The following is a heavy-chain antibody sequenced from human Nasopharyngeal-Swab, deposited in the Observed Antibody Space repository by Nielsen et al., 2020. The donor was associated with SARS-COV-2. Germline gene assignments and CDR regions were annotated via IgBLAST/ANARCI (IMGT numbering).Heavy chain of an antibody. D-gene: IGHD3-10*01. J-gene: IGHJ3*02. CDR2: IGTAGDT. CDR1: GFSFSSYD. CDR3: AREGRWFGGGGAFDI. V-gene: IGHV3-13*01. Sequence: GGSLRLSCAASGFSFSSYDMHWVRQATGKGLEWVSAIGTAGDTYQLGSVKGRFTISRENAKNSLYLQMNSLRAGDTAVYYCAREGRWFGGGGAFDIWGQGTMVTVSS.